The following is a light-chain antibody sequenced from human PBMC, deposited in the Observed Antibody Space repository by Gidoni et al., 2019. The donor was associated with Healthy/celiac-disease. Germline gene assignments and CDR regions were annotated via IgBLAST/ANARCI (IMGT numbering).Light chain of an antibody. Sequence: DIVMTQSPATLSVSPGERATLPCRASQSVSINLAWYQQKPGQAPRLLIYGASSRATGIPARFSGSGYGTEVTLTISSLQSEDFAVYYGQQYNNWPPWTFGQGTKVEIK. CDR3: QQYNNWPPWT. CDR1: QSVSIN. CDR2: GAS. V-gene: IGKV3-15*01. J-gene: IGKJ1*01.